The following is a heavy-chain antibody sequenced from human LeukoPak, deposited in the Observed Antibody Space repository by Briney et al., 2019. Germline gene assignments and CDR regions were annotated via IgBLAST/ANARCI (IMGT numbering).Heavy chain of an antibody. D-gene: IGHD2-8*01. CDR2: ISSSSTTI. CDR3: AKDIIGVVLMVYYFDY. V-gene: IGHV3-48*01. CDR1: GFTFSSYS. J-gene: IGHJ4*02. Sequence: GGSLRLSCAASGFTFSSYSMHWVRQAPGKGLEWVSYISSSSTTIYYADSVKGRFTISRDNSKNTLYLQMNSLRAEDTAVYYCAKDIIGVVLMVYYFDYWGQGTLVTVSS.